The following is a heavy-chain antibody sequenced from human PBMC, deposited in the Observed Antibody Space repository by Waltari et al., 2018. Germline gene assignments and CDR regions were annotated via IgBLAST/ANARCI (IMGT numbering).Heavy chain of an antibody. CDR3: ARGGCSYGDCYYTSDY. CDR2: INTNTGNP. CDR1: GYSFTNFA. Sequence: QVQLVQSGSELKKPGASVKVSCKASGYSFTNFAMTWVRQAPGQGLEWMGRINTNTGNPTYAQGFTGRFVFSVDTSVSTTYLQISSLEAEDTAVYYCARGGCSYGDCYYTSDYWGQGTLVTVSS. V-gene: IGHV7-4-1*02. J-gene: IGHJ4*02. D-gene: IGHD2-21*02.